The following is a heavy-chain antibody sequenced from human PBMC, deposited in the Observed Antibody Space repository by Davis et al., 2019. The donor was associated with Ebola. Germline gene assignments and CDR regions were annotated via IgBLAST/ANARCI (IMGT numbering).Heavy chain of an antibody. D-gene: IGHD3-22*01. CDR2: INSDGSST. J-gene: IGHJ4*02. CDR1: GFTFSSYW. Sequence: HTGGSLRLSCAASGFTFSSYWMHWVRQAPGKGLVWVSRINSDGSSTSYADSVKGRFTISRDNAKNTLYLQMNSLRAEDTAVYYCARAYLRITMIVVEYYFDYWGQGTLVTVSS. V-gene: IGHV3-74*01. CDR3: ARAYLRITMIVVEYYFDY.